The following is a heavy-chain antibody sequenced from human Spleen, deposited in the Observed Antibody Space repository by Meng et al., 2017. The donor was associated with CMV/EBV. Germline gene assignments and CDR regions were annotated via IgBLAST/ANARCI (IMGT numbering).Heavy chain of an antibody. J-gene: IGHJ3*02. CDR1: GGSISSNNYH. Sequence: SETLSLTCTVSGGSISSNNYHWGWIRQPPGKGLEWIGYIYYSGSTNYNPSLKSRVTISVDTSKNQFSLKLSSVTAADTAVYYCARDSFTDSSGYYDAFDIWGQGTMVTVSS. CDR3: ARDSFTDSSGYYDAFDI. V-gene: IGHV4-61*01. CDR2: IYYSGST. D-gene: IGHD3-22*01.